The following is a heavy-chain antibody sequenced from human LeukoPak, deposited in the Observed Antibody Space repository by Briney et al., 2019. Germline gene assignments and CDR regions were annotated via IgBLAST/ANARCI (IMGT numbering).Heavy chain of an antibody. D-gene: IGHD2-15*01. Sequence: SETLSLTCAVYGGSFSGYYWSWIRQPPGKGLEWIGEINHSGSTNYNPSLKSRVTISVDTSKNQFSLKLSSVTAADTAVYYCARGHRYCSDGSCSTALSYRGQGTLVTVSS. V-gene: IGHV4-34*01. CDR1: GGSFSGYY. CDR3: ARGHRYCSDGSCSTALSY. CDR2: INHSGST. J-gene: IGHJ4*02.